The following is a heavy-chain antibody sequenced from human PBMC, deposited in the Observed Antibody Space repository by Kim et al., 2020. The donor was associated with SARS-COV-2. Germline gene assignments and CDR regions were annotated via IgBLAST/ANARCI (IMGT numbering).Heavy chain of an antibody. D-gene: IGHD5-12*01. CDR2: NP. CDR3: ARDSGYDGPFDS. J-gene: IGHJ4*02. V-gene: IGHV7-4-1*02. Sequence: NPTYVQGFTGRFVFSLDTSVSTAYLQISSVKTEDTAMYYCARDSGYDGPFDSWGQGTLVTVSS.